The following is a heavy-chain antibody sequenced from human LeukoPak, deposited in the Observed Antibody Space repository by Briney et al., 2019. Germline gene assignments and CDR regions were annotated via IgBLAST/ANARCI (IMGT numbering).Heavy chain of an antibody. CDR3: ARGGYSYNDAFDI. Sequence: ASETLSLTCTVSGGSISSYYWSWIRQPPGKGLEWIGYIYYSGSTNYNPSLKNRVTISVDTSKNQFSLKLSSVTAADTAVYYCARGGYSYNDAFDIWGQGTMVTVSS. CDR2: IYYSGST. D-gene: IGHD5-18*01. V-gene: IGHV4-59*01. CDR1: GGSISSYY. J-gene: IGHJ3*02.